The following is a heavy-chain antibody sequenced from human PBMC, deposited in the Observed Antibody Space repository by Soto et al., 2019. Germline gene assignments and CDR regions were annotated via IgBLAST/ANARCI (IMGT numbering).Heavy chain of an antibody. CDR1: GGSISSSSYY. D-gene: IGHD6-6*01. V-gene: IGHV4-39*01. CDR2: IYYSGST. J-gene: IGHJ4*02. CDR3: ARHLLYSSSEQLYYFDY. Sequence: TLSLTCTVSGGSISSSSYYWGWIRQPPGKGLEWIGSIYYSGSTYYNPSLKSRVTISVDTSKNQFSLKLSSVTAADTAVYYCARHLLYSSSEQLYYFDYWGQGTLVTVSS.